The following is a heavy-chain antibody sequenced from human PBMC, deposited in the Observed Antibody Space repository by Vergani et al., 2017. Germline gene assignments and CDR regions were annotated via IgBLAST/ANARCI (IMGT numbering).Heavy chain of an antibody. V-gene: IGHV1-24*01. CDR1: GYTLSKLS. D-gene: IGHD3-10*01. CDR2: FDLEDGET. CDR3: ARAERSYALLEGGIDY. J-gene: IGHJ4*02. Sequence: QVQLVQSGAEVKKPGASVKVSCKVSGYTLSKLSMHWVRQAPGKGLEWMGGFDLEDGETIYAQKFQGRVTMTEDTSTDAAFMELSSLRSEDTAVYYCARAERSYALLEGGIDYWGQGTLVTVSS.